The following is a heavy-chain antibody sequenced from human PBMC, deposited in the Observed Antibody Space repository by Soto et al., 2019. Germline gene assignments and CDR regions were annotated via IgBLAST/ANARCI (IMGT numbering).Heavy chain of an antibody. CDR3: NGAAYVEVY. V-gene: IGHV4-59*03. J-gene: IGHJ4*02. D-gene: IGHD4-17*01. CDR2: IYYTGST. CDR1: GVSISSYY. Sequence: QVQLQESGPGLVKPSETLSLTCTVSGVSISSYYWSWIRQPPGKGLEWIGYIYYTGSTSYNPSLSSRVTISLDTSKYQFSLNLTSVTAADTAVYYCNGAAYVEVYWGQGTLVTVSS.